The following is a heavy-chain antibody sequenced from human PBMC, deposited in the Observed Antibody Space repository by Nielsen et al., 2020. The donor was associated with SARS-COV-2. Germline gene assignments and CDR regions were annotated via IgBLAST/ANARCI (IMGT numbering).Heavy chain of an antibody. V-gene: IGHV3-9*01. CDR1: GFTFDDYA. CDR3: AKDMGGVWTWGMDV. D-gene: IGHD2-8*01. J-gene: IGHJ6*02. CDR2: ISWNSGSI. Sequence: SLKISCAASGFTFDDYAMHWVRQAPGKGLEWVSGISWNSGSIGYADSVKGRFTISRDNAKNSLYLQMNSLRAEDTALYYCAKDMGGVWTWGMDVWGQGTTVTVSS.